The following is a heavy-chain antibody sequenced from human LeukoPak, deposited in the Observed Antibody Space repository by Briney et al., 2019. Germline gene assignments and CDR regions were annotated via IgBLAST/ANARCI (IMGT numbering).Heavy chain of an antibody. J-gene: IGHJ4*02. CDR2: ISETGITI. Sequence: GGSLRLSCAASGFIFSDYYVTWLRQAPGKGLEWTSYISETGITIHYADSVRGRFTVSRDNTKNSLYLQMNSLRAEDTAVYYCARVDTSVGYYFDYWGQGTLVTVSS. CDR1: GFIFSDYY. V-gene: IGHV3-11*01. D-gene: IGHD5-18*01. CDR3: ARVDTSVGYYFDY.